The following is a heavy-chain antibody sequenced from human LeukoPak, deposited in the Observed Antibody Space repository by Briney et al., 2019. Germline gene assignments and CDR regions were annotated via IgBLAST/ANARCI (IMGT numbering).Heavy chain of an antibody. CDR3: ARDSDYYDSSGYNY. CDR1: GGSISSYY. V-gene: IGHV4-59*01. Sequence: SETLSLTCTISGGSISSYYWSWIRQPAGKGLEWIGYIYCSGSTNYNPSLKSRVTISVDTSKNQFSLKLSSVTAADTAVYYCARDSDYYDSSGYNYWGQGTLVTVSS. J-gene: IGHJ4*02. D-gene: IGHD3-22*01. CDR2: IYCSGST.